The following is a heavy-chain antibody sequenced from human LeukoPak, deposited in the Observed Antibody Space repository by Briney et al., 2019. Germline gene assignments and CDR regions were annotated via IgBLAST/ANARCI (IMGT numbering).Heavy chain of an antibody. J-gene: IGHJ4*02. Sequence: GGSLRLPCAASGFTFSSYAMNWVRQAPGKGLEWVSIISGSGGTTYYADSVKGRFTISRDNSKNTLYLQMNSLRAEDTAVYYCAKDPYDSSWMIDYWGQGTLVTVSS. D-gene: IGHD6-13*01. V-gene: IGHV3-23*01. CDR2: ISGSGGTT. CDR1: GFTFSSYA. CDR3: AKDPYDSSWMIDY.